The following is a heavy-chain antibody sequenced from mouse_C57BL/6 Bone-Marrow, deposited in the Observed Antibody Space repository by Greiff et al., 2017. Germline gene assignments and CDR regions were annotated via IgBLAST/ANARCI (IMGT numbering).Heavy chain of an antibody. J-gene: IGHJ3*01. CDR2: INPNNGGT. CDR3: ARRGRLGLSLAWFAY. Sequence: VQLQQSGPELVKPGASVKISCKASGYTFTDYYMNWVKQSHGKSLEWIGDINPNNGGTSYNQKFKGKATLTVDKSSSTAYMELRSLTSEDSAVYYCARRGRLGLSLAWFAYWGQGTLVTVSA. CDR1: GYTFTDYY. V-gene: IGHV1-26*01. D-gene: IGHD4-1*01.